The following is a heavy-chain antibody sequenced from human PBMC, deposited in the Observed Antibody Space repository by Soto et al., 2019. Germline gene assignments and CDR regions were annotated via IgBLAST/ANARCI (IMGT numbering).Heavy chain of an antibody. CDR3: AKGVVGDLGGYFDY. V-gene: IGHV3-30*18. Sequence: PGGSLRLSGSASGFTFSRDGMHRIRQARGKGLEWVAVISYDGSNKYYADSVKGRFTISRDNSKNTLYLQMNSLRAEDTAVYYCAKGVVGDLGGYFDYWGQGTLVTVSS. CDR2: ISYDGSNK. D-gene: IGHD3-16*01. J-gene: IGHJ4*02. CDR1: GFTFSRDG.